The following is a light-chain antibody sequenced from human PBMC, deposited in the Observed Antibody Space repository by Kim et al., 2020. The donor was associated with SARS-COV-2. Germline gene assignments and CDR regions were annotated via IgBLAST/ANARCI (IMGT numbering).Light chain of an antibody. CDR1: SSNIGSNS. V-gene: IGLV1-44*01. J-gene: IGLJ3*02. Sequence: QSVLTQPPSASGTPGQRVTISCSGSSSNIGSNSVNWYQQFPGSAPKLLIYSHNQRPSGVPDRFSGSKSGTSASLAISGLQSEDEADYYCAAWDDSLNGWVFGGGTKLTVL. CDR3: AAWDDSLNGWV. CDR2: SHN.